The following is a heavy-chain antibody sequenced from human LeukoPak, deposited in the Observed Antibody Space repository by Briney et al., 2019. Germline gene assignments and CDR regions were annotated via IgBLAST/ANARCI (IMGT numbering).Heavy chain of an antibody. V-gene: IGHV1-69*04. CDR3: ASTVGYYYGMDV. CDR1: GGTFSSYA. D-gene: IGHD1-26*01. J-gene: IGHJ6*02. CDR2: IIPILGIA. Sequence: GASVKVSCKASGGTFSSYAISWVRQAPGQGLEWMGRIIPILGIANYAQKFQGRVTITADKSTGTAYMELSSLRSEDTAVYYCASTVGYYYGMDVWGQGTTVTVSS.